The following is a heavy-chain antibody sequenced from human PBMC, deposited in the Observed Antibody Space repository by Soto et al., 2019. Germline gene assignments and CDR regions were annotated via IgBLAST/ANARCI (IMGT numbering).Heavy chain of an antibody. J-gene: IGHJ4*02. CDR3: ERQVYGGKPPGH. V-gene: IGHV4-39*01. Sequence: SETLSLTCTVSGGSISSSSYYWGWIRQPPGKGLEWIGSIYYSGSTYYNPSLKSRVTISVDTSKNQFSLKLSSVTAADTAVYYCERQVYGGKPPGHWGQGTQVTVSS. CDR1: GGSISSSSYY. D-gene: IGHD4-17*01. CDR2: IYYSGST.